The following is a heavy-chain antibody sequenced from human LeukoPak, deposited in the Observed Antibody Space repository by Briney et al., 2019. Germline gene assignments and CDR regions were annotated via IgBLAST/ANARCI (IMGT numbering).Heavy chain of an antibody. Sequence: GGSLRLSCAASGFTFSSYWMSWVRQAPGKGLEWVSAISGSGGSTFYADSVKGRFTISRDNSKNTLYLQMNSLRAEDTAVYYCAKGGAVAGIVDYWGQGTLVTVSS. CDR3: AKGGAVAGIVDY. D-gene: IGHD6-19*01. V-gene: IGHV3-23*01. J-gene: IGHJ4*02. CDR2: ISGSGGST. CDR1: GFTFSSYW.